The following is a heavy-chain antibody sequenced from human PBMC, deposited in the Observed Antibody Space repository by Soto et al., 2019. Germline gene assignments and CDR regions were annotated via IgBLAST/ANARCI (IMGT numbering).Heavy chain of an antibody. V-gene: IGHV1-69*13. CDR2: ITPIYPTT. CDR1: GGTFYTYT. D-gene: IGHD5-18*01. CDR3: ARIPRYSFPTSDDLDS. Sequence: SVKVSCKASGGTFYTYTFSWVRQAPGQGLEWMGSITPIYPTTNYAEKFQGRLTVTADGSTNTAYMELNSLTSEDTAVYYCARIPRYSFPTSDDLDSWGQGTLVTVPQ. J-gene: IGHJ4*02.